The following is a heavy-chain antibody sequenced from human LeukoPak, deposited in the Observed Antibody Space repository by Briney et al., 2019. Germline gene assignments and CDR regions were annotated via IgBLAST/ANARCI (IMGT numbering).Heavy chain of an antibody. D-gene: IGHD3-22*01. CDR2: IYYSGST. CDR3: ARVGDSSGYSVFDS. V-gene: IGHV4-59*02. J-gene: IGHJ4*02. Sequence: SETLSLTCIVSGGAVSGYYWSWIRQPPGKGLEWIGYIYYSGSTDYNPSLKSRLTMSIDTSKNQFSLRLSSVTAADTAVYYCARVGDSSGYSVFDSWGQGTLVTVSP. CDR1: GGAVSGYY.